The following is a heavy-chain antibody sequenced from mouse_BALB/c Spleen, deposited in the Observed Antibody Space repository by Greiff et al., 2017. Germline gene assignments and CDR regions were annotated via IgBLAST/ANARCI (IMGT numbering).Heavy chain of an antibody. V-gene: IGHV5-17*02. J-gene: IGHJ2*01. CDR1: GFTFSSFG. D-gene: IGHD2-2*01. Sequence: EVKLEESGGGLVQPGGSRKLSCAASGFTFSSFGMHWVRQAPEKGLEWVAYISSGSSTIYYADTVKGRFTISRDNPKNTLFLQMTSLRSEDTAMYYCARAYGYDEGDYFDYWGQGTTLTVSS. CDR2: ISSGSSTI. CDR3: ARAYGYDEGDYFDY.